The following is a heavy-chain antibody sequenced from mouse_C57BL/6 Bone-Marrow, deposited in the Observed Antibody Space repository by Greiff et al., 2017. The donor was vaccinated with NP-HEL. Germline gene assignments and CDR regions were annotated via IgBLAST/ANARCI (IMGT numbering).Heavy chain of an antibody. CDR3: ARDDYDGEAGDY. CDR2: ISDGGSYT. Sequence: EVQRVESGGGLVKPGGSLKLSCAASGFTFSSYAMSWVRQTPEKRLEWVATISDGGSYTYYTDNVKGRFTISRDNAKNNLYLQISHLKSEDTAMYYCARDDYDGEAGDYGGQGTTLTVSS. V-gene: IGHV5-4*01. D-gene: IGHD2-4*01. J-gene: IGHJ2*01. CDR1: GFTFSSYA.